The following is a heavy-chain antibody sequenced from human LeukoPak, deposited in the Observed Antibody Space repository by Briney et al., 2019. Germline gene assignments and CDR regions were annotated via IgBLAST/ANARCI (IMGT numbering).Heavy chain of an antibody. CDR3: ARGIPHWYSSSRSSNYYYYMDV. V-gene: IGHV4-34*01. Sequence: PSETLSLTCAVYGGSFSGYYWSWIRQPPGKGLEWIGEINHSGSTNYNPSLKSRVTISVDTSKNQFSLKLSSVTAADTAVYYCARGIPHWYSSSRSSNYYYYMDVWGKGTTVTVSS. J-gene: IGHJ6*03. D-gene: IGHD6-13*01. CDR1: GGSFSGYY. CDR2: INHSGST.